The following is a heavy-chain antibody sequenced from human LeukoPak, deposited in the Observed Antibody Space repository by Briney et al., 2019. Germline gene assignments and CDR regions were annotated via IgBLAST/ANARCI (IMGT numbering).Heavy chain of an antibody. J-gene: IGHJ6*02. CDR3: ARYIVLMVYAIRDYYSYGMDV. V-gene: IGHV3-33*01. Sequence: GRSLRLSCAASGFTFSSYGMHWVRQAPGKGLEWVAVIRYDGSNKYYAGSVKGRFTISRDNSKNTLYLQMNSLRAEDTAEYYCARYIVLMVYAIRDYYSYGMDVWGQGTTVTVSS. D-gene: IGHD2-8*01. CDR2: IRYDGSNK. CDR1: GFTFSSYG.